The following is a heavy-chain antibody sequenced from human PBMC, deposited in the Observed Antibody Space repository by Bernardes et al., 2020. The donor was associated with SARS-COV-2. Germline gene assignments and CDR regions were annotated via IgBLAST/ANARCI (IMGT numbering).Heavy chain of an antibody. Sequence: SETLSLTCTVSGGSISSYYWSWIRQPPGKGLEWIGYIYYSGIPNYNPSLKSRVTISVDTSKNQFSLKLSSVTAADTAVYYCARSKGWLLLTAFDIWGQGTMVTVSS. D-gene: IGHD3-22*01. CDR1: GGSISSYY. J-gene: IGHJ3*02. V-gene: IGHV4-59*01. CDR2: IYYSGIP. CDR3: ARSKGWLLLTAFDI.